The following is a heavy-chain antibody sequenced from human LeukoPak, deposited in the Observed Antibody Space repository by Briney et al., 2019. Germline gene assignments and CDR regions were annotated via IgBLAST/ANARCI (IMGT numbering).Heavy chain of an antibody. D-gene: IGHD1-26*01. V-gene: IGHV3-7*01. Sequence: GGSLRLSCAASGFTFSSYWMSWVRQAPGKGLEWVANIKQDGSEKYYVDSVKGRFTISRDNAKNSLYLQMNSLRAEDTAVYYCARRGVLRVGATGYFDYWGQGTLVTVSS. J-gene: IGHJ4*02. CDR1: GFTFSSYW. CDR2: IKQDGSEK. CDR3: ARRGVLRVGATGYFDY.